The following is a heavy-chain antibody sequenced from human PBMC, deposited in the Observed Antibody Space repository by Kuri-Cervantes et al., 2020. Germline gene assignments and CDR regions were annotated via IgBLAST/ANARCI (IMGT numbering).Heavy chain of an antibody. CDR1: GFTFTDYY. V-gene: IGHV3-11*04. J-gene: IGHJ3*02. CDR2: ISSSSSTI. Sequence: GESLKISCAASGFTFTDYYMSWIRQAPGKGLEWVSYISSSSSTIYYADSVKGRFTISRDNAKNSLYLQMNSLRAEDTAVYYCARVRSPPRDYVWGRGKKHDAFDIWSQGTMVTVSS. D-gene: IGHD3-16*01. CDR3: ARVRSPPRDYVWGRGKKHDAFDI.